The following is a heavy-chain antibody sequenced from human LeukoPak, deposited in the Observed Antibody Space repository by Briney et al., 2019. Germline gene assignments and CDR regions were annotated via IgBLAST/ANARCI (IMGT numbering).Heavy chain of an antibody. Sequence: TSETLSLTCTVSGGSISSYYWSWIRQPPGKGLEWIGYIYYSGSTNYNPSLKSRVTISVDTSKNQISLKLSSVTAADTAVYYCARALSIFGVVNFDYWGQGTLVTVSS. D-gene: IGHD3-3*01. J-gene: IGHJ4*02. V-gene: IGHV4-59*01. CDR1: GGSISSYY. CDR3: ARALSIFGVVNFDY. CDR2: IYYSGST.